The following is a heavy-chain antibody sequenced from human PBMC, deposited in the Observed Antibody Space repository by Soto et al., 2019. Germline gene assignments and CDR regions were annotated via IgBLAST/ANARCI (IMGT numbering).Heavy chain of an antibody. V-gene: IGHV3-23*01. Sequence: EVQLLESGGGLVQPGGSLRLSCAASGFTFSSYAMSWVRQAPGKGLEWVSAIRGSGGSTYYADSVKGRFTISRDNSKNTLYVQMNSLRAEDTAVYYCAKAPAQRSTYYFDYWGEGTLVTVSS. D-gene: IGHD6-13*01. CDR2: IRGSGGST. CDR3: AKAPAQRSTYYFDY. J-gene: IGHJ4*02. CDR1: GFTFSSYA.